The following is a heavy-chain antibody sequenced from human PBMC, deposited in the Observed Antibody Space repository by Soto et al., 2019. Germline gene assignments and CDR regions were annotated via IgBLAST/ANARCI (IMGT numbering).Heavy chain of an antibody. CDR3: AHRAILCSGGSCYSHPVDY. Sequence: QITLKESGPTQVKPTQTRTLTCTFSGFALNTTGVGVGWIRQPPGKALEWLAIIYWDDDQRYSPSLRSRLTITKDTSKTQVVLALTNVDPVDTATYYCAHRAILCSGGSCYSHPVDYWGQGTLVTVSS. CDR1: GFALNTTGVG. D-gene: IGHD2-15*01. J-gene: IGHJ4*02. CDR2: IYWDDDQ. V-gene: IGHV2-5*02.